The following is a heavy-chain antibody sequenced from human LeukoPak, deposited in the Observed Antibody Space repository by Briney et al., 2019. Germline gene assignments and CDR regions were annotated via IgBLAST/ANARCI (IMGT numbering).Heavy chain of an antibody. V-gene: IGHV3-30-3*01. CDR3: ARGNSGSHFDY. D-gene: IGHD1-26*01. CDR2: ISYDGSNK. Sequence: PGGSLRLSCAASGSTFSDYAMHWVRQAPGKGLEWVAVISYDGSNKFYADSVKGRFTISRDNSKNTLYMQTNSLRAADTAVYYCARGNSGSHFDYWGQGTLVTVSS. CDR1: GSTFSDYA. J-gene: IGHJ4*02.